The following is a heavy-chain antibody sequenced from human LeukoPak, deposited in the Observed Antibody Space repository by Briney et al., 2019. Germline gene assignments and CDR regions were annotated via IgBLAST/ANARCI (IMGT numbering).Heavy chain of an antibody. J-gene: IGHJ4*02. CDR1: GYTFTSYG. CDR3: AFRGVIPNYFDY. D-gene: IGHD3-10*01. CDR2: ISAYNGNT. V-gene: IGHV1-18*01. Sequence: ASVKVSCKASGYTFTSYGISWVRQAPGQGLEWMGWISAYNGNTNYAQKLQGRVALTADTLTRTGYMELTSLRSDDTAVYYCAFRGVIPNYFDYWGQGSLVTVSS.